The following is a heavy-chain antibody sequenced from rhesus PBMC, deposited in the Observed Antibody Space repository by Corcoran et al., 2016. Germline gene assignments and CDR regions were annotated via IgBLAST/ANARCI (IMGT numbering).Heavy chain of an antibody. V-gene: IGHV1-1*01. CDR1: GYTFTSYY. J-gene: IGHJ4*01. CDR3: TRERLTTGKFDY. Sequence: QVQLVQSGAEIKQPGASVKLSCKASGYTFTSYYMHWVRQAPGQGLEWIGLISTYNGNQGYAQHFQGRVTRTTDTSTSTGYMELSSLRSEDTAVYYCTRERLTTGKFDYWGQGVLVTVSS. CDR2: ISTYNGNQ. D-gene: IGHD4-17*01.